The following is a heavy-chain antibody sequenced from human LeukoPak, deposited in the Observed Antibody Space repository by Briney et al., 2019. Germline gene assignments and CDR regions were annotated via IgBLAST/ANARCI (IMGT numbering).Heavy chain of an antibody. Sequence: PGGSLRLSCAASGFTFTNYWMHWVRQAPGKGLVWVSRINSDGSSTNYADSVKGRFTISRDNAKNTLYLQMNSLRAEDTAVYYCARGYYYGSGSYTVDYWGQGTLVTVSS. CDR3: ARGYYYGSGSYTVDY. CDR2: INSDGSST. V-gene: IGHV3-74*01. J-gene: IGHJ4*02. D-gene: IGHD3-10*01. CDR1: GFTFTNYW.